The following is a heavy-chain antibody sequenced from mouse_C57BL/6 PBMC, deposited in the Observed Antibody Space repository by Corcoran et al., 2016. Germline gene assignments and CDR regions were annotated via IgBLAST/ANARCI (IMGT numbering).Heavy chain of an antibody. Sequence: EVQLQQSGPELVKPGASVKISCKASGYTFTDYYMNWVKQSHGKSLEWIGDINPNNGGTSYNQKFKGKATLTVDKSSSTAYMELRSLTSEDSAVYYCARRGDYYAMDYWCQGTSVTVSS. CDR3: ARRGDYYAMDY. CDR1: GYTFTDYY. J-gene: IGHJ4*01. CDR2: INPNNGGT. V-gene: IGHV1-26*01.